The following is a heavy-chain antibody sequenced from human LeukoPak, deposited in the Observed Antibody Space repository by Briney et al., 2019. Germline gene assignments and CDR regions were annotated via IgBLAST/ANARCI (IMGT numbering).Heavy chain of an antibody. CDR1: GFTFSNYA. V-gene: IGHV3-74*01. D-gene: IGHD1-26*01. CDR2: ISSDGSRV. J-gene: IGHJ4*02. CDR3: ARDKTVGATKFDS. Sequence: PGGSLRLSCAASGFTFSNYAMTWVRQAPGKGLVWVSRISSDGSRVTYADSVKGRFTISRDNAKNTLYLQMNSLRAEDTAIYYCARDKTVGATKFDSWGQGTLVTVSS.